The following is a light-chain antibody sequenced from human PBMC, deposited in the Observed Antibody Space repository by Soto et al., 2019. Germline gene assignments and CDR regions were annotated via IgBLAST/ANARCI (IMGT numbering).Light chain of an antibody. V-gene: IGKV1-5*03. CDR2: KTS. Sequence: DVQMTQSPSSLSPSVGDRVTITCRASQSFNTWLAWYQQKPGKAPKLLIYKTSILESGVPSRFSGSGSGTEFTLTISSLQPEDSATYYCQQYNSYPYTFGQGTKLDIK. J-gene: IGKJ2*01. CDR3: QQYNSYPYT. CDR1: QSFNTW.